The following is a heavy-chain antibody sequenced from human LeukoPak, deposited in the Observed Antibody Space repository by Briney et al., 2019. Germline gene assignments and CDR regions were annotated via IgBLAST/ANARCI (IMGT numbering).Heavy chain of an antibody. V-gene: IGHV4-59*01. Sequence: SETLSLTCTVSGGSISSYYWSWVRQPPGKGLEWIGYIYYSGSTNCNPSLKSRVTISVDTSKNQFSLKLSSVTAADTAVYYCAREGIAAAGSYYFDYWGQGTLVTVSS. CDR3: AREGIAAAGSYYFDY. CDR2: IYYSGST. D-gene: IGHD6-13*01. J-gene: IGHJ4*02. CDR1: GGSISSYY.